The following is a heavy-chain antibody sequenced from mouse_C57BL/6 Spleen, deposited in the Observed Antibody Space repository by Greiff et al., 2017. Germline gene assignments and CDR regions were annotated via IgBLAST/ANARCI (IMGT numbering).Heavy chain of an antibody. CDR1: GYTFTGYL. CDR3: ASYYGSCDY. J-gene: IGHJ2*01. V-gene: IGHV1-9*01. D-gene: IGHD1-1*01. CDR2: ILPVSGST. Sequence: VKLQESGAELMKPGASVKLSCKATGYTFTGYLIEWVKQRPGHGLEWIGEILPVSGSTNYNEKFKGKATFTADTSYNTAYMQLSSLTTDDSAIYYCASYYGSCDYWGQGTTLTVSS.